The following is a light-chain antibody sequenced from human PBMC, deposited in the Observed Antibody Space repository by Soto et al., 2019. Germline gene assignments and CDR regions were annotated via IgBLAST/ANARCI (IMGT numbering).Light chain of an antibody. CDR1: QSVSSY. CDR2: DAS. V-gene: IGKV3-11*01. J-gene: IGKJ2*01. CDR3: QQRSNWPPWYT. Sequence: EIVLTQSPATLSLSPGERATLSCRASQSVSSYLAWYQQKPGQAPRLLIYDASNRATGIPARFSGNGSGTDFTLTISSLEPEDFAVYYCQQRSNWPPWYTFGQGTKLEIK.